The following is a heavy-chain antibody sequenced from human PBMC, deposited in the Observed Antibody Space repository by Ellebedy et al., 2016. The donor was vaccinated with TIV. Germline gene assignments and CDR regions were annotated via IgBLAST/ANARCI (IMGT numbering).Heavy chain of an antibody. J-gene: IGHJ4*02. CDR2: ISSSSSYI. D-gene: IGHD6-19*01. CDR3: ARSSGWYDGDFDY. CDR1: GFTFSSYS. V-gene: IGHV3-21*01. Sequence: GESLKISCAASGFTFSSYSMNWVRQAPGKGLEWVSSISSSSSYIYYADSVKGRFTISRDNAKNSLYLQMNSLRAEDTAVYYCARSSGWYDGDFDYWGQGTLVTVSS.